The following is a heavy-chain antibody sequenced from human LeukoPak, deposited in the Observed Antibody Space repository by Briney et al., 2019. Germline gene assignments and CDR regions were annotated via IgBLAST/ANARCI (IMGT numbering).Heavy chain of an antibody. CDR3: AKPRATGQGIFDL. Sequence: SETLSLTCTISGGSISTYYWSWIRQPPGKGLEWIGYIYYTGSTNYNPSLKSRATISVDMSKNQFSLKLSSVTAADTAVYYCAKPRATGQGIFDLWGQGAMVTVSS. V-gene: IGHV4-59*01. J-gene: IGHJ3*01. CDR2: IYYTGST. D-gene: IGHD5-12*01. CDR1: GGSISTYY.